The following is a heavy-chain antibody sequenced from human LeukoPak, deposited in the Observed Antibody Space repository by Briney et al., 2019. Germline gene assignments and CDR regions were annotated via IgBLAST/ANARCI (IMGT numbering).Heavy chain of an antibody. D-gene: IGHD6-19*01. CDR3: AREGSSGWYPDY. V-gene: IGHV1-2*02. CDR2: INPNSGGT. Sequence: PMASVTVSCKASGYTFTGYYMHWVRQAPGQGLEWMGWINPNSGGTNYAQKFQGRATMTRDTSISTAYMELSRLRSDDTAVYYCAREGSSGWYPDYWGQGTLVTVSS. J-gene: IGHJ4*02. CDR1: GYTFTGYY.